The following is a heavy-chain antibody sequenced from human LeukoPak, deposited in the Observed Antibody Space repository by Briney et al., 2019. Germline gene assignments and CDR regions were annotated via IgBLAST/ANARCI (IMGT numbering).Heavy chain of an antibody. D-gene: IGHD6-19*01. CDR2: ISSSSSYI. J-gene: IGHJ4*02. Sequence: GGSLRLSCAASGFTFSSYEMNWVRQAPGKGLEWVSSISSSSSYIYYADSVKGRFTISRDNAKNSLYLQMNSLRAEDTAVYYCARMGRQWLVLDYWGQGTLVTVSS. V-gene: IGHV3-21*01. CDR3: ARMGRQWLVLDY. CDR1: GFTFSSYE.